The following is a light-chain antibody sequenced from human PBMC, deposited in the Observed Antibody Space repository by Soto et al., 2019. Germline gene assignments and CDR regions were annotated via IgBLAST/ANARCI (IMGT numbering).Light chain of an antibody. CDR2: DVS. Sequence: QSVLTQPASVSESPGQSITIACTGTSSDVGGYNHVSWYQVHPGKAPRLVIYDVSIRPPAVSDRFSGSTSGNTASLTISELQAEDEADYYCSSYTATRTVVFGGGTKVTVL. CDR3: SSYTATRTVV. CDR1: SSDVGGYNH. V-gene: IGLV2-14*03. J-gene: IGLJ3*02.